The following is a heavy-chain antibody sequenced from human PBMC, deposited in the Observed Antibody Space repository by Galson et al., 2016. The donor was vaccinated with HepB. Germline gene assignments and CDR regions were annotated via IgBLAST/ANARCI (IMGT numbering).Heavy chain of an antibody. Sequence: SLRLSCAVSGFTFKSYLMTWVRQAPGQGLEWVANIKQDGSATNYVDSVKGRFTISRDNTKNSLFLKMNNLTPEDTGVYYGARDMLPHYDEAGSPRPYDALDMWGQGTMVTVSS. D-gene: IGHD3-22*01. CDR3: ARDMLPHYDEAGSPRPYDALDM. CDR1: GFTFKSYL. J-gene: IGHJ3*02. CDR2: IKQDGSAT. V-gene: IGHV3-7*01.